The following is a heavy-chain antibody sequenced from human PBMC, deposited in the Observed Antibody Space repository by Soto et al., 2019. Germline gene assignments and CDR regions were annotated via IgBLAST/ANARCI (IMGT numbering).Heavy chain of an antibody. D-gene: IGHD3-3*01. Sequence: ASVKVSCKASGYTFTSYGISWVRQAPGQGLEWMGWISAYNGNTNYAQKLQGRVTMTTDTSTSKAYMELRSLRSDDTAVYYCGRGGRRITIFGVVTGMDVWGQGTTVTVSS. J-gene: IGHJ6*02. CDR1: GYTFTSYG. CDR2: ISAYNGNT. CDR3: GRGGRRITIFGVVTGMDV. V-gene: IGHV1-18*04.